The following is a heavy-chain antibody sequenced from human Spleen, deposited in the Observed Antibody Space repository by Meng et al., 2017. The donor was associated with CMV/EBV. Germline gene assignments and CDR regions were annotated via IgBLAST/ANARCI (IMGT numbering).Heavy chain of an antibody. CDR2: IRYDGSNK. V-gene: IGHV3-30*02. Sequence: GGSLRLSCAASGFTFSSYGMHWVRQAPGKGLEWVAFIRYDGSNKYYADSVKGRFTISRDNSKNTLYLQMNSLRAEDTAVYYCAREPLRAAGHYLDYWGQGTLVTVSS. CDR1: GFTFSSYG. D-gene: IGHD5-12*01. CDR3: AREPLRAAGHYLDY. J-gene: IGHJ4*02.